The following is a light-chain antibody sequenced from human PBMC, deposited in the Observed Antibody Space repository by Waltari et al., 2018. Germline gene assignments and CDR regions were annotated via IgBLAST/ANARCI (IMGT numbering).Light chain of an antibody. V-gene: IGKV3-11*01. CDR1: QSVRVY. J-gene: IGKJ4*01. CDR3: QQRHNWPLT. CDR2: DKS. Sequence: EIMMTQSPATLSLSPGERATLSCRASQSVRVYLAWYQQKPGQAPRLLIYDKSNRASGTPDRFSGSGSGTDFSLSISSLEPEDFAVYYCQQRHNWPLTFGGGTKVEIK.